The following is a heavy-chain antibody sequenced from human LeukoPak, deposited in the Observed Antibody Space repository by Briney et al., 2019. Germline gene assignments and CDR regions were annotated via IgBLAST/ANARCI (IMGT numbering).Heavy chain of an antibody. CDR2: INSDGSST. CDR1: GFTFSSYW. J-gene: IGHJ4*02. V-gene: IGHV3-74*01. CDR3: AKGGRNVIDY. Sequence: GGSLRLSCAASGFTFSSYWIHWVRQAPGKGLVWVSRINSDGSSTSYADSVKGRLTISRDNAKNTLYLQMNSLRDEDTAVYYCAKGGRNVIDYWGQGTLVTVSS. D-gene: IGHD1-26*01.